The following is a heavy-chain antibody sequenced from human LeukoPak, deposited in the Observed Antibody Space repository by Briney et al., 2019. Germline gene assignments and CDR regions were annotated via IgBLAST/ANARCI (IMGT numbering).Heavy chain of an antibody. V-gene: IGHV3-30*03. CDR3: ARDRKGVTYYYDSDDAFDI. D-gene: IGHD3-22*01. CDR1: GFTVSSKY. J-gene: IGHJ3*02. Sequence: AGGSLRLSCAVSGFTVSSKYMSWVRQAPGKGLEWVAIISYDGSNKYYADSVKGRYTISRDNSKNTLYLQMNSLRAEDTAVYYCARDRKGVTYYYDSDDAFDIWGQGTMVTVSS. CDR2: ISYDGSNK.